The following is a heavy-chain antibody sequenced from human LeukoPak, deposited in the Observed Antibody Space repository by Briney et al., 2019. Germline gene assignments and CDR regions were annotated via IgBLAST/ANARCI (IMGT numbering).Heavy chain of an antibody. V-gene: IGHV3-48*01. D-gene: IGHD4-17*01. CDR1: GFTFSSYS. CDR2: ISSSSSTI. Sequence: GGSLRLXCAASGFTFSSYSMNWVRQAPGKGLEWVSYISSSSSTIYYADSVKGRFTTSRDNAKNSLYLQMNSLRAEDTAVYYCARDGRTVTRKAFDYWGQGTLVTVSS. CDR3: ARDGRTVTRKAFDY. J-gene: IGHJ4*02.